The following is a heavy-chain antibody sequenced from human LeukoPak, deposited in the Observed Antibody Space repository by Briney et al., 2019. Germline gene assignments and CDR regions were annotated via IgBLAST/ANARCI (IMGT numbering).Heavy chain of an antibody. CDR1: GYTFTSYY. J-gene: IGHJ1*01. CDR2: INPSDGST. Sequence: ASVKVSCKASGYTFTSYYMHWVRQAPGQGLEWMEIINPSDGSTSNAQKFQRRVTMTKHTSTSTVYMALSGLRSEETAVYYCAREGYYDSSGYYFQHWGQGTLVTVSS. CDR3: AREGYYDSSGYYFQH. D-gene: IGHD3-22*01. V-gene: IGHV1-46*01.